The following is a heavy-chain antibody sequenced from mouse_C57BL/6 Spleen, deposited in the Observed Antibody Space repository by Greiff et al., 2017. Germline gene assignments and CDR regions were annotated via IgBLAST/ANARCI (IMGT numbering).Heavy chain of an antibody. Sequence: VNLVESGPGLVQPSQSLSITCTVSGFSLTSYGVHWVRQSPGKGLEWLGVIWSGGSTDYNAAFISRLSISKNNSKSQVFFKMNSLQADDTAIYYCARGGLRRDYAMDYWGQGTSVTVSS. CDR3: ARGGLRRDYAMDY. J-gene: IGHJ4*01. CDR2: IWSGGST. V-gene: IGHV2-2*01. CDR1: GFSLTSYG. D-gene: IGHD2-4*01.